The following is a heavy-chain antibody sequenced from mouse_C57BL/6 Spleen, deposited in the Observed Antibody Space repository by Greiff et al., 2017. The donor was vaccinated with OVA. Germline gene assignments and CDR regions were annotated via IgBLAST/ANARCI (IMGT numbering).Heavy chain of an antibody. CDR2: IDPNSGGT. CDR3: AREGGTTVVGNY. Sequence: VQLQQSGAELVKPGASVQLSCKASGYTFTSYWMHWVKQRPGRGLEWIGRIDPNSGGTKYNEKFKSKATLTVDKPSSKAYMQLSRLTSEDSAVYYCAREGGTTVVGNYWGQGTTLTVSS. D-gene: IGHD1-1*01. J-gene: IGHJ2*01. CDR1: GYTFTSYW. V-gene: IGHV1-72*01.